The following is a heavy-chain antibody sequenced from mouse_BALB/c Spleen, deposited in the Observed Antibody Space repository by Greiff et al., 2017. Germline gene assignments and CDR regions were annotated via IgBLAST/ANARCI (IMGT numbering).Heavy chain of an antibody. D-gene: IGHD2-4*01. CDR1: GFTFSSYA. Sequence: EVQLVESGGGLVKPGGSLKLSCAASGFTFSSYAMSWVRQTTEKRLEWVASISSGGSTYYPDSVKGRFTISRDNARNILYLQMSSLRSEDTAMYYCARIYYDYDGFAYWGQGTTLTVSS. CDR2: ISSGGST. CDR3: ARIYYDYDGFAY. V-gene: IGHV5-6-5*01. J-gene: IGHJ2*01.